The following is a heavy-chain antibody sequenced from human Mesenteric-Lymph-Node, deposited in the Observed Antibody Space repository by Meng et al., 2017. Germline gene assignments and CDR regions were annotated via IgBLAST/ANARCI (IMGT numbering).Heavy chain of an antibody. CDR3: ATARGGGYYILLSRYYYGMDV. D-gene: IGHD3-22*01. J-gene: IGHJ6*02. Sequence: ASVKVSCKVSGDTLTSFDISWVRRAPGQGLDWMGWISAYNGNTNYAQKFQGRVTMTEDTSTDTAYMELSSLRSEDTAVYYCATARGGGYYILLSRYYYGMDVWGQGTTVTVSS. CDR1: GDTLTSFD. CDR2: ISAYNGNT. V-gene: IGHV1-18*01.